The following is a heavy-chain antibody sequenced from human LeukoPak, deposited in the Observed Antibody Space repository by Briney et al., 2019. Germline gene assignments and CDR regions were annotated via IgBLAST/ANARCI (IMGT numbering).Heavy chain of an antibody. CDR1: GFTFSSYA. D-gene: IGHD6-19*01. V-gene: IGHV3-30*04. CDR2: ISYDGSNK. CDR3: AKVPRIAVAANYFDY. J-gene: IGHJ4*02. Sequence: PGGSLRLSCAASGFTFSSYAMHWVRQAPGKGLEWVAVISYDGSNKYYADSVKGRFTISRDNSKNTLYLQMNSLRAEDTAVYYCAKVPRIAVAANYFDYWGQGTLVTVSS.